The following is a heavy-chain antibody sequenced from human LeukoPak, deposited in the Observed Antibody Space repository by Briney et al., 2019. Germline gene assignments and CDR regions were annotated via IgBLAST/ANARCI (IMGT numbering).Heavy chain of an antibody. J-gene: IGHJ6*04. D-gene: IGHD3-22*01. Sequence: GVTLTLSCAASGFTFSSHGMSWVRQAPGKGLEWVSTISGSGDYTYYADSVKGRFTISRDNSKNTLYLQMNSLRAEDTAVYYCARAEDSSGYYVPNWFDPWGKGTTVTTSS. V-gene: IGHV3-23*01. CDR2: ISGSGDYT. CDR3: ARAEDSSGYYVPNWFDP. CDR1: GFTFSSHG.